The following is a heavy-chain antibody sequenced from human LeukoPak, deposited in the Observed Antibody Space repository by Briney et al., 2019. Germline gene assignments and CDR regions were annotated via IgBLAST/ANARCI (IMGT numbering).Heavy chain of an antibody. V-gene: IGHV4-39*07. Sequence: PSETLSLTCTVSGGSISSADYYWGWIRQPPGKGLEWIGTIYYTGSTNYNPSLKSRVTMSVDTSKNQFSLKLSSVTAADTAVYYCARALTGGVVTTLGVPGVGYYMDVWGKGTTVTVSS. CDR1: GGSISSADYY. D-gene: IGHD3-3*01. CDR2: IYYTGST. CDR3: ARALTGGVVTTLGVPGVGYYMDV. J-gene: IGHJ6*03.